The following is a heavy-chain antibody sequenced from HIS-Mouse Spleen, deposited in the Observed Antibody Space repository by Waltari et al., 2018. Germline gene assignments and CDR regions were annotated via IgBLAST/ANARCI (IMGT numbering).Heavy chain of an antibody. CDR1: GCSIRSSSYY. J-gene: IGHJ3*02. Sequence: QLQLQESGPGLVKPSETLSLTCTVSGCSIRSSSYYWGWIRQPPGKGLEWIGSIYYSGSTYYNPSLKSRVTISVDTSKNQFSLKLSSVTAADTAVYYCARVPGDYSGAFDIWGQGTMVTVSS. CDR3: ARVPGDYSGAFDI. CDR2: IYYSGST. V-gene: IGHV4-39*07. D-gene: IGHD4-17*01.